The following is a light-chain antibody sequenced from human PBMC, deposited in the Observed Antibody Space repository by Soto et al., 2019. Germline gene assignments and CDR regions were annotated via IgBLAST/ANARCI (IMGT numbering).Light chain of an antibody. J-gene: IGKJ2*01. CDR3: QQYGSSPYT. Sequence: EIVLTQSPGTLSLSPGDRATLSCRASQSVYSNSLAWYQQRSGQPPRLLIFGASNRATGIPDRFSGSGSGTEFNLSISRLEPEDCAVYYCQQYGSSPYTFGQGTKLETK. CDR1: QSVYSNS. CDR2: GAS. V-gene: IGKV3-20*01.